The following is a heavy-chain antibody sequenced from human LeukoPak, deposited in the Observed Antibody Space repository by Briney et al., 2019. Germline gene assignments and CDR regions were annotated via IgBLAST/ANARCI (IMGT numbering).Heavy chain of an antibody. D-gene: IGHD3-10*01. CDR1: GGSISSSNW. V-gene: IGHV4-4*02. CDR2: IYHSGST. CDR3: ARGVGGSGSYEDYYYYYGMDV. Sequence: SGTLSLTCAVSGGSISSSNWWSWVRQPPGKGLEWIGEIYHSGSTNYNPSLKSRVTISVDKSKNQFSLKLSSVTAADTAVYYCARGVGGSGSYEDYYYYYGMDVWGQGTTVTVSS. J-gene: IGHJ6*02.